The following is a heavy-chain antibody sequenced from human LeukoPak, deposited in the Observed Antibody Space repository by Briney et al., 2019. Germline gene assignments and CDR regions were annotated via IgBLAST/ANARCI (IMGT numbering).Heavy chain of an antibody. J-gene: IGHJ2*01. Sequence: SGGSLRLSCAASGFTVSSNYMSWVRQAPGKGLEWVSIIYSGDRTYYADSVKGRLTISRDNSKNTLYLQMNSLRAEDTAVYYCARTSGWSDWYFDLWGRGTLVTVSS. CDR2: IYSGDRT. D-gene: IGHD6-19*01. V-gene: IGHV3-53*01. CDR3: ARTSGWSDWYFDL. CDR1: GFTVSSNY.